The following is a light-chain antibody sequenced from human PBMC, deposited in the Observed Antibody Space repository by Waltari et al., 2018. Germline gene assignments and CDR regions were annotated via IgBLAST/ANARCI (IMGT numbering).Light chain of an antibody. Sequence: QSALTQPASVSGSPVQSITIPCTGTSSHVGSYNLVSWYQQHPGKAPKLQIYEGSKRPSGVSNRFSGSKSGNTASLTISGLQAEDEADYYCCSYAGSSTWVFGGGTKLTVL. CDR3: CSYAGSSTWV. CDR1: SSHVGSYNL. V-gene: IGLV2-23*01. J-gene: IGLJ2*01. CDR2: EGS.